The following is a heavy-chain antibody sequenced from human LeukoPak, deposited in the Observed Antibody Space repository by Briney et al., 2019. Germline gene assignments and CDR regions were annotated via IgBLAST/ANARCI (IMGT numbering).Heavy chain of an antibody. J-gene: IGHJ5*02. V-gene: IGHV4-61*02. CDR2: IYTSGST. CDR3: ARGRWYCSSTSCYTHWFDP. CDR1: GGSISSGGYY. Sequence: SETLSLTCTVSGGSISSGGYYWSWIRQPAGTGLEWLGRIYTSGSTNYNPSLKSRVTISVDTSKNQFSLKLSSVTAADTAVYYCARGRWYCSSTSCYTHWFDPWGQGTLVTVSS. D-gene: IGHD2-2*02.